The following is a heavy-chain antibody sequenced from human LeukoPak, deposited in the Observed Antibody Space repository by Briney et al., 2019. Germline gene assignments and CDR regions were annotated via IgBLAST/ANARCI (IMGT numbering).Heavy chain of an antibody. V-gene: IGHV1-18*01. D-gene: IGHD2-2*01. CDR1: GYTFTSYG. CDR3: ARGPRGYQKVRAQHYYYYMDV. Sequence: GASVKVSCKASGYTFTSYGISWVRQAPGQGLEWMGWISAYNGNTNYAQKLQGRVTMTTDTSTSTAYMELSSLRSEDTAVYYCARGPRGYQKVRAQHYYYYMDVWGKGTTVTVSS. CDR2: ISAYNGNT. J-gene: IGHJ6*03.